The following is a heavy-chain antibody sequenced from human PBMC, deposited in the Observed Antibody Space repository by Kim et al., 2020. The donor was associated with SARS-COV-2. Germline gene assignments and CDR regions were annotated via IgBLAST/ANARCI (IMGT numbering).Heavy chain of an antibody. Sequence: GGSLRLSCAASGFTFSSYAMNWVRQAPGKGLEWVSTISVGGSTKYADSVGGRFTTSRDNSKNTVYLQMNSLRDEDTAVYYCGRGGTSGREKYYLQNWGHGTLVTVSP. V-gene: IGHV3-23*01. CDR1: GFTFSSYA. D-gene: IGHD1-26*01. CDR2: ISVGGST. J-gene: IGHJ4*01. CDR3: GRGGTSGREKYYLQN.